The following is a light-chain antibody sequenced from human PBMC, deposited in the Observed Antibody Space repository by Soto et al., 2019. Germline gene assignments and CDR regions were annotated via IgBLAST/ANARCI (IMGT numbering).Light chain of an antibody. CDR3: QQFGSSPGFT. CDR2: GAS. Sequence: EIVLTQSPGTLSLSPGERATLSCRASQSINSRYLAWYQQKPGQAPRLLIYGASSRATGIPDRFSGSGSGTDFTLTISRLEPEDFAVYYCQQFGSSPGFTFGPGTKVYI. V-gene: IGKV3-20*01. CDR1: QSINSRY. J-gene: IGKJ3*01.